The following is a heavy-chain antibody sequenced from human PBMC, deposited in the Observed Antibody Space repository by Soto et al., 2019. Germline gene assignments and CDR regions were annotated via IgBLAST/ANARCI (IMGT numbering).Heavy chain of an antibody. D-gene: IGHD6-19*01. CDR3: AREYSSGWFGQFFDY. CDR2: TRNKANSYTT. J-gene: IGHJ4*02. V-gene: IGHV3-72*01. CDR1: GFTLSDHY. Sequence: GGSLRLSCAASGFTLSDHYMDWVRQAPGKGLEWVGRTRNKANSYTTEYAASVKGRFTISRDDSKNSLYLQMNSLKTEDTAVYYCAREYSSGWFGQFFDYWGQGTLVTVSS.